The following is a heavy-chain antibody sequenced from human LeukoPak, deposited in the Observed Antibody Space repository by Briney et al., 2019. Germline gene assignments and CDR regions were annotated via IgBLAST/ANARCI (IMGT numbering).Heavy chain of an antibody. CDR1: GLTFSTYW. CDR2: IKQDGSEK. Sequence: GGSLRLSCAASGLTFSTYWMTWVRQAPGKGLEWVANIKQDGSEKNYVDSVKGRFTISRDNAKNSLYLQMNSLRVEDTAVYYCAGGIAMVRGGDVWGKGTTVTVSS. D-gene: IGHD3-10*01. V-gene: IGHV3-7*01. CDR3: AGGIAMVRGGDV. J-gene: IGHJ6*04.